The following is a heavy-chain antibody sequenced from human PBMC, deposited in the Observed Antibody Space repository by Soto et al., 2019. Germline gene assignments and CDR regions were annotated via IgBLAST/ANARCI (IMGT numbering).Heavy chain of an antibody. J-gene: IGHJ4*02. Sequence: GGSLRLSCEASGLSISSYSMSWVRQAPGKGLEWVSGISGDGATTYYADSVKGRFTISRDISKNTLYLHMNSLRAEDTAVYYCANRSISPYGDGGSRYTPCDYRGQGNLVNVSS. D-gene: IGHD2-15*01. V-gene: IGHV3-23*01. CDR2: ISGDGATT. CDR1: GLSISSYS. CDR3: ANRSISPYGDGGSRYTPCDY.